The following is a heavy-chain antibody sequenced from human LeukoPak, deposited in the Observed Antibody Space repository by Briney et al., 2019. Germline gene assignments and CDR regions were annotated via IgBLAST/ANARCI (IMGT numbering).Heavy chain of an antibody. V-gene: IGHV3-74*03. CDR1: GFTFNDYW. J-gene: IGHJ4*02. Sequence: GGSLRLSGVGSGFTFNDYWIHWVRQAPGKGLVWVSAIKTDGSAMQYADSVKGRFAISRDNAKNTVYLQMNSLRAEDTAVYYCARDYGGSSPFDYWGQGTLVTVSS. CDR2: IKTDGSAM. CDR3: ARDYGGSSPFDY. D-gene: IGHD4-23*01.